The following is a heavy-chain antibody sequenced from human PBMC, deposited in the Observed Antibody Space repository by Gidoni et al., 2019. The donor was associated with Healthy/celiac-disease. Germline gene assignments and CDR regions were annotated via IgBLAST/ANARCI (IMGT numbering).Heavy chain of an antibody. V-gene: IGHV4-39*01. J-gene: IGHJ5*02. D-gene: IGHD6-19*01. Sequence: QLQLQESGPGLVKPSETLSLTCTVSGGSISSSSYYWGWIRQPPGKGLEWIGSIYYSGSTYYNPSLKSRVTISVDTSKNQFSLKLSSVTAADTAVYYCARAGLGQWLPTRAVNWFDPWGQGTLVTVSS. CDR2: IYYSGST. CDR3: ARAGLGQWLPTRAVNWFDP. CDR1: GGSISSSSYY.